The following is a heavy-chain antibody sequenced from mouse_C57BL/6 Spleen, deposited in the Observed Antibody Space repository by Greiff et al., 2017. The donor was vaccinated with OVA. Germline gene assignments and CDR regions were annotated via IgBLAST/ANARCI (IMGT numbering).Heavy chain of an antibody. CDR1: GYAFSSSW. J-gene: IGHJ2*01. Sequence: QVQLKESGPELVKPGASVKISCKASGYAFSSSWMNWVKQRPGKGLEWIGRIYPGDGDTNYNGKFKGKATLTADKSSSTAYMQLSSLTSEDSAVYFCARWGYYFDYWGQGTTLTVSS. V-gene: IGHV1-82*01. CDR2: IYPGDGDT. CDR3: ARWGYYFDY.